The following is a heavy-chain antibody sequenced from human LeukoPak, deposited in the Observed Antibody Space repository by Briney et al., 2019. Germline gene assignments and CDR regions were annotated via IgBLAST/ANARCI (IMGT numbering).Heavy chain of an antibody. CDR1: GFTFSSYS. V-gene: IGHV3-30*03. Sequence: GGSLRLSCAASGFTFSSYSMNWVRQAPGKGLEWMAVISYDGSNKYYADSVKGRFTISRDNAKNSLYLQMNSLRAEDTAVYYCARESTGATGGYYFDYWGQGTLVTVSS. J-gene: IGHJ4*02. CDR2: ISYDGSNK. D-gene: IGHD1-26*01. CDR3: ARESTGATGGYYFDY.